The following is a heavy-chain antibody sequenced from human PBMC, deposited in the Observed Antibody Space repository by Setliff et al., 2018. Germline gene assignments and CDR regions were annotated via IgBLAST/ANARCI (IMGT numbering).Heavy chain of an antibody. Sequence: GSLRLSCAASGFTFSDYAMSWIRQAPGKGLEWIGEINHGGSTNYNPSLKSRITISIDTSKNQFSLKVTSVTAADTAVYYCARGIITMVRGVITFSYYFDYWGQGTLVTVSS. CDR3: ARGIITMVRGVITFSYYFDY. CDR1: GFTFSDYA. J-gene: IGHJ4*02. V-gene: IGHV4-34*01. D-gene: IGHD3-10*01. CDR2: INHGGST.